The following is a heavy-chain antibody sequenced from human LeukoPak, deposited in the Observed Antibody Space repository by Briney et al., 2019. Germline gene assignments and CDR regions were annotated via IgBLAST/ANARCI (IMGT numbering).Heavy chain of an antibody. J-gene: IGHJ3*02. CDR1: GYTFTSYG. V-gene: IGHV1-18*01. D-gene: IGHD5-12*01. CDR3: ARDVSGYDPYDAFDI. CDR2: ISAYNGNT. Sequence: GASVKVSCKASGYTFTSYGISWVRQAPGQGLEWMGWISAYNGNTNYAQKFQGRVTMTRDTSISTAYMELSRLRSDDTAVYYCARDVSGYDPYDAFDIWGQGTMVTVSS.